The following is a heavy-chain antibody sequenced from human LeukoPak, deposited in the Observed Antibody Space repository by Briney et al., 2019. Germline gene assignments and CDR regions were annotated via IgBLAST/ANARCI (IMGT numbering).Heavy chain of an antibody. CDR1: GYTFTSYG. Sequence: ASVKVSCKASGYTFTSYGISWVRQAPGQGLEWMGWISAYNGNTNYAQKLQGRVTMTTDTSTSTAYMELRSLRSDDTAVYYCARNRREDYYGSGSLTDAFDIWGQGTMVTVSS. V-gene: IGHV1-18*01. CDR3: ARNRREDYYGSGSLTDAFDI. D-gene: IGHD3-10*01. CDR2: ISAYNGNT. J-gene: IGHJ3*02.